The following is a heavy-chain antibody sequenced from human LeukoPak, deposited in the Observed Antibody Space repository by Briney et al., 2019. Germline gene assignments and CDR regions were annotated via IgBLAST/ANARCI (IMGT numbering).Heavy chain of an antibody. D-gene: IGHD4-4*01. CDR1: GYTFTSYA. CDR2: INAGNGDT. CDR3: GRDVRGMTTAYFDS. Sequence: GASVKVSCKASGYTFTSYAMHWVRQAPGQRLEWMGWINAGNGDTKYSQEFQGRVTITRDTSASTGYMGLSSLRSEDTAVYYCGRDVRGMTTAYFDSWGQGTLVTVSS. V-gene: IGHV1-3*01. J-gene: IGHJ4*02.